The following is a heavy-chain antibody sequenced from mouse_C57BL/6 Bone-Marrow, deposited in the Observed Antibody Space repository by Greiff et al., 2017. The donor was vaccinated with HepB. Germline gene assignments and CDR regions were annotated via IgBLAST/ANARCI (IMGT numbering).Heavy chain of an antibody. CDR2: INPNNGGT. J-gene: IGHJ4*01. CDR3: ARGAYYSNLYAMDY. D-gene: IGHD2-5*01. CDR1: GYTFTDYN. Sequence: EVQLQQSGPELVKPGASVKMSCKASGYTFTDYNMHWVKQSHGKSLEWIGYINPNNGGTSYNQKFKGKATLTVNKSSSTAYMELRSLTSEDSAVYYCARGAYYSNLYAMDYWGQGTSVTVSS. V-gene: IGHV1-22*01.